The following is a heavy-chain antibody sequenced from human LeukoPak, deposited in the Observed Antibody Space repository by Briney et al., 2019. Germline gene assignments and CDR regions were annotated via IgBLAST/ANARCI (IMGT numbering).Heavy chain of an antibody. D-gene: IGHD3-22*01. V-gene: IGHV1-18*01. J-gene: IGHJ6*03. Sequence: ASVKVSCKASGYTFTSYGISWVRQAPGQGLEWMGWISAYNGNTNYAQKLQGRVTMTTDTSTSTAYMELSSLRSEDTAVYYCARTPYDSSGYYPSGGYYYYYMDVWGKGTTVTVSS. CDR2: ISAYNGNT. CDR3: ARTPYDSSGYYPSGGYYYYYMDV. CDR1: GYTFTSYG.